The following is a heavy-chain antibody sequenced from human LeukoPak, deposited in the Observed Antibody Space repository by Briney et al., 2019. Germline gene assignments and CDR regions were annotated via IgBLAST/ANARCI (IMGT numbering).Heavy chain of an antibody. V-gene: IGHV4-39*01. CDR1: GGSISSSSYY. CDR2: IYYSGTT. D-gene: IGHD6-6*01. CDR3: ARAYSGSSFDY. Sequence: SETLSLTCTVSGGSISSSSYYWGWIRQPPGKGLEVIGSIYYSGTTYYNPSLKSRVTISVDTSKNQFSLRLTSVTATDTAVYYCARAYSGSSFDYWGQGTLVTVSS. J-gene: IGHJ4*02.